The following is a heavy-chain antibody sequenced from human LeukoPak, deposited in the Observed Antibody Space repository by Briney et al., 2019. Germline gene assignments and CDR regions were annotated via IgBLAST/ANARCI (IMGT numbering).Heavy chain of an antibody. J-gene: IGHJ3*02. CDR3: AKDTPRYYDSGAFDI. D-gene: IGHD3-9*01. V-gene: IGHV3-9*01. CDR1: GFTFDDYA. CDR2: ISWNSGSI. Sequence: PGGSPRLSCAASGFTFDDYAMHWVRQAPGKGLEWVSGISWNSGSIGYADSVKGRFTISRDNAKNSLYLQMNSLRAEDTALYYCAKDTPRYYDSGAFDIWGQGTMVTVSS.